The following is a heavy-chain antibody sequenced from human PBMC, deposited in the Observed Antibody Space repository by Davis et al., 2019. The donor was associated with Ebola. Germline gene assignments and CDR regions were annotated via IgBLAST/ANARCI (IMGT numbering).Heavy chain of an antibody. CDR3: AKIYRSSTFGTGYDY. CDR2: ISYDGSNK. Sequence: GESLKISCAASGFTFSSYAMHWVRQAPGKGLEWVAVISYDGSNKYYADSVKGRFTISRDNSKNTLYLQMNSLRAEDTAVYYCAKIYRSSTFGTGYDYWGQGTLVTVSS. D-gene: IGHD2-2*01. CDR1: GFTFSSYA. V-gene: IGHV3-30-3*02. J-gene: IGHJ4*02.